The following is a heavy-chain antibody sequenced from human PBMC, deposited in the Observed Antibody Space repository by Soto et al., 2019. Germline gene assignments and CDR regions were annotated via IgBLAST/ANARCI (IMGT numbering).Heavy chain of an antibody. CDR2: INPSGGST. CDR1: GYTFTSYY. D-gene: IGHD2-21*02. CDR3: ATETARRAAFDY. Sequence: ASVKVSCKAAGYTFTSYYMHWVRQAPGQGLEWMGIINPSGGSTSYAQKFQGRVTMTRDTSTSTVYMELSSLRSEDTAVYYCATETARRAAFDYWGQGTMVTVFS. J-gene: IGHJ4*02. V-gene: IGHV1-46*01.